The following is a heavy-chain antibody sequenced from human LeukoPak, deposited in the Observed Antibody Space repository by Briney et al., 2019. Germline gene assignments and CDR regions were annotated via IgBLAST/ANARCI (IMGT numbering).Heavy chain of an antibody. J-gene: IGHJ4*02. D-gene: IGHD1-26*01. Sequence: SETLSLTCSVSGGSVSSGSYYWSWIRQPPGKGLEWIGCIYCSGSTSYNPSLKGRVTISVDTSNNQFSLKLTSMTAADTAVYFCARERLIAGATVFDYWGQGTLVTVSS. CDR3: ARERLIAGATVFDY. V-gene: IGHV4-61*01. CDR1: GGSVSSGSYY. CDR2: IYCSGST.